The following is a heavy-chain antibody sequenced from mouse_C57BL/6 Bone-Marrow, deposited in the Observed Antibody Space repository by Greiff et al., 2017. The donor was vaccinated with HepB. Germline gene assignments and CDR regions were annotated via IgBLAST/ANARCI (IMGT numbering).Heavy chain of an antibody. Sequence: QVQLKQSGPELVKPGASVKISCKASGYAFSSSWMNWVKQRPGKGLEWIGRIYPGDGDTNYNGKFKGKATLTADKSSSTAYMQLSSLTSEDSAVYFCARGRGWPNYYGSSLDYWGQGTTLTVSS. CDR3: ARGRGWPNYYGSSLDY. CDR1: GYAFSSSW. CDR2: IYPGDGDT. J-gene: IGHJ2*01. V-gene: IGHV1-82*01. D-gene: IGHD1-1*01.